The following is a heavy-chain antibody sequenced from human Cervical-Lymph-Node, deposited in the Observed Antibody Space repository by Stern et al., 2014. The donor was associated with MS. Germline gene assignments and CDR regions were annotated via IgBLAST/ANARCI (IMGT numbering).Heavy chain of an antibody. CDR1: GGTFSSYA. V-gene: IGHV1-69*01. J-gene: IGHJ6*02. Sequence: MQLVESGAEVKKPGSSVKVSCKASGGTFSSYAISWVRQAPGQGLEWMGGIIPILGTANYAQKFQGRVTITADESTSTAYMELSSLRSEDTAVYYCARGDTMVRGVITPDYYGMDVWGQGTTVTVAS. CDR3: ARGDTMVRGVITPDYYGMDV. CDR2: IIPILGTA. D-gene: IGHD3-10*01.